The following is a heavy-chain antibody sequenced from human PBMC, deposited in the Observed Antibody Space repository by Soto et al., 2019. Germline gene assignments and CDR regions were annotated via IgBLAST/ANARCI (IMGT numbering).Heavy chain of an antibody. Sequence: PSETLSLTCAVSGGSISSGGYSWSWIRQPPGKGLEWIGYIYHSGSTYYNPSLKSRVTISVDRSKNQFSLKLSSVTAADTAVYYCASSSRKVRGVIIMGPDYYYGMDVWGQGTTVTVSS. J-gene: IGHJ6*02. CDR2: IYHSGST. V-gene: IGHV4-30-2*01. CDR1: GGSISSGGYS. CDR3: ASSSRKVRGVIIMGPDYYYGMDV. D-gene: IGHD3-10*01.